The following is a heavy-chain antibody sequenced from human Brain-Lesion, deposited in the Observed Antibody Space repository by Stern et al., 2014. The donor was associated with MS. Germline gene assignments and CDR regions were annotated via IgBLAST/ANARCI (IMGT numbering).Heavy chain of an antibody. CDR3: ATLSPGAGGNYYRHFDY. V-gene: IGHV1-24*01. CDR1: GYTLTELS. J-gene: IGHJ4*02. D-gene: IGHD1-26*01. CDR2: FDPEDGET. Sequence: QVQLVQSGAEVKKPGASVKVSCQVSGYTLTELSMHWVRQAPRKGLEWMGGFDPEDGETICAQKFQGRVTMTEDTSTDTAYMELSSLRSEDPAVYYCATLSPGAGGNYYRHFDYWGRGTLVTVSS.